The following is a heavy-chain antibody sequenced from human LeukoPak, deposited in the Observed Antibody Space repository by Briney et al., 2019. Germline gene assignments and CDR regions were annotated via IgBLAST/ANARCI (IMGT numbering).Heavy chain of an antibody. V-gene: IGHV1-2*02. CDR1: GYTFTGYY. CDR2: INPNSGGT. D-gene: IGHD3-10*01. Sequence: GASVKVSCKASGYTFTGYYMHWVRQAPGQGLEWMGWINPNSGGTNYAQKFQGRVTMTRDTSISTAYMELSRLRSDDTAVYYCARGRSSFGLGELSDYWGQGTLVTVSS. CDR3: ARGRSSFGLGELSDY. J-gene: IGHJ4*02.